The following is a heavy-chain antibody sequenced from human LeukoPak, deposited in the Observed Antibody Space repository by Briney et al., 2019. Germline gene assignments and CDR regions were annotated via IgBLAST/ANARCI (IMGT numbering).Heavy chain of an antibody. CDR3: ARVWVDSGYDHFDY. CDR1: GGSISSYY. CDR2: IYYSGST. J-gene: IGHJ4*02. Sequence: PSETLSLTCTVSGGSISSYYWSWIRQPPGKGLEWIGYIYYSGSTNYNPSLKSRVTISVDTSKSQFSLKLSSVTAADTAVYYCARVWVDSGYDHFDYWGQGTLVTVSS. V-gene: IGHV4-59*01. D-gene: IGHD5-12*01.